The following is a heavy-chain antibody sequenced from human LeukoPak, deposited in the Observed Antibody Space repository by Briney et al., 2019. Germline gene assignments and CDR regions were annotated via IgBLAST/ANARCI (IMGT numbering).Heavy chain of an antibody. CDR2: INPNSGGT. Sequence: ASVKVSCKASGYTFTGYYMHWVRQAPGQELERMGRINPNSGGTNYAQKFQGRVTMTRDTSISTAYMELSRLRSDDTAVYYCARDGDYYDSSGYLYWGQGTLVTVSS. J-gene: IGHJ4*02. CDR1: GYTFTGYY. D-gene: IGHD3-22*01. CDR3: ARDGDYYDSSGYLY. V-gene: IGHV1-2*06.